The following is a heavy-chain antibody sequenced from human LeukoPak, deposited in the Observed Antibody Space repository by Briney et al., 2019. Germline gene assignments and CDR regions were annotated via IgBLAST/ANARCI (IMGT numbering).Heavy chain of an antibody. D-gene: IGHD3-9*01. CDR1: GFTFNSYS. J-gene: IGHJ4*02. Sequence: GGSLRLSCATSGFTFNSYSMSWVRQAPGKGLEWVSSIDGSRGNTYHADSVKGRFTISRDTSKNTLYLQMNSLRVEDTAKYYCAILGGFDILTGIDHWGQGTLVTVSS. CDR2: IDGSRGNT. V-gene: IGHV3-23*01. CDR3: AILGGFDILTGIDH.